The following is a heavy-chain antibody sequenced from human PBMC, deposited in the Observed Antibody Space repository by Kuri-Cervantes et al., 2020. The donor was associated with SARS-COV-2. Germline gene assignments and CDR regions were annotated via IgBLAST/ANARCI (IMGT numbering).Heavy chain of an antibody. D-gene: IGHD3-22*01. J-gene: IGHJ4*02. CDR1: GFTFRSYT. CDR3: AKLTYYDSGGDY. V-gene: IGHV3-23*01. CDR2: ISGSGGST. Sequence: GGSLRLSCAASGFTFRSYTMNWVRQAPGKGLEWVSAISGSGGSTYYADSVKGRFTISRDNSKNTLYLQMNSLRAEDTAVYYCAKLTYYDSGGDYWGQGTLVTVSS.